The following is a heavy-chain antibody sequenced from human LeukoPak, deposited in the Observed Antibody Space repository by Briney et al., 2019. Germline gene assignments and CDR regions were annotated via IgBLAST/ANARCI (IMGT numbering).Heavy chain of an antibody. J-gene: IGHJ4*02. CDR2: ISSSGSTI. V-gene: IGHV3-48*03. D-gene: IGHD3-9*01. CDR3: SIAKQNTAYDILTGYPLNYFDY. CDR1: GFTFSSYE. Sequence: PGGSLRLSCAASGFTFSSYEMNWVRQAPGKGLDWVSYISSSGSTIYYADSVKGRFTISRDNAKNSLYLQMNSLRAEDTAVYYFSIAKQNTAYDILTGYPLNYFDYWGQGTLVTVSS.